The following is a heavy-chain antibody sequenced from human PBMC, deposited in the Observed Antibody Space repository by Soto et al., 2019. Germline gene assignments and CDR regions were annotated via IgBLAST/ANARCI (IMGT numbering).Heavy chain of an antibody. CDR1: GYSFSNSW. J-gene: IGHJ4*02. CDR3: ARRGSFYDTRGPKLHSLPFDY. D-gene: IGHD3-22*01. Sequence: GESLKISCQGSGYSFSNSWIAWVRQMPGKGLEWMGIIYPGDSDTKYSPSFQGQVTMSADKSISTAYLQWSSLKASDTAIYYCARRGSFYDTRGPKLHSLPFDYCGQGALVTVSS. V-gene: IGHV5-51*01. CDR2: IYPGDSDT.